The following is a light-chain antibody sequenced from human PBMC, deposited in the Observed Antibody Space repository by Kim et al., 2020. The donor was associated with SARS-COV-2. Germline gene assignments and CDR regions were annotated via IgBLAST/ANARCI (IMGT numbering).Light chain of an antibody. CDR2: KVS. CDR3: QQYNNYWT. J-gene: IGKJ1*01. V-gene: IGKV1-5*03. Sequence: DIQMTQSPSTLSASVGDRFTITCRASQSVSNWLAWYQQKPGKAPKLLIYKVSTLENGVPSRFSGGGSGTEFTLTITSLQADDFATYYCQQYNNYWTFGQGTKVDIK. CDR1: QSVSNW.